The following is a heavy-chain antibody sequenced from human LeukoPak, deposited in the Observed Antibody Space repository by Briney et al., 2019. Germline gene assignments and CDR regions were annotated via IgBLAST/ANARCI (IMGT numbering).Heavy chain of an antibody. CDR3: ARDSRWELPTGYYYGMDV. V-gene: IGHV3-11*01. CDR1: GFTFSDYY. J-gene: IGHJ6*02. Sequence: GGSLRLSCAASGFTFSDYYMSWIRQAPGKGLEWVSYISSSGSTIYYADSVKGRFTISRDNAKNSLYLQVNSLRAEDTAVYYCARDSRWELPTGYYYGMDVWGQGTTVTVSS. CDR2: ISSSGSTI. D-gene: IGHD1-26*01.